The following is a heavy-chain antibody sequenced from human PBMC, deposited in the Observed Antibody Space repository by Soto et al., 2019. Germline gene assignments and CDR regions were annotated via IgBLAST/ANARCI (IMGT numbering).Heavy chain of an antibody. V-gene: IGHV3-11*01. CDR1: GFTFSDYY. D-gene: IGHD3-3*01. Sequence: PGGSLRLSCAASGFTFSDYYMSWIRQAPGKGLEWVSYISSSGSTIYYADSVKGRFTISRDNAKNSLYLQMNSLRAEDTAVYYCARGDNVLRFLEWLQTFDYWGQGTLVTVSS. CDR2: ISSSGSTI. CDR3: ARGDNVLRFLEWLQTFDY. J-gene: IGHJ4*02.